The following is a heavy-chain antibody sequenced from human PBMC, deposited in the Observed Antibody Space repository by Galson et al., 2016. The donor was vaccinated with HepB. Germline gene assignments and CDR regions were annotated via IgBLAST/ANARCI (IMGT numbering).Heavy chain of an antibody. J-gene: IGHJ4*02. Sequence: SLRLSCAASGFSVNTYAVNWVRQAPGKGLEWVAVLSTNGLSQHYADSVKGRFTISKDNSKNTLYLQMNSLRVEDTAIYYCAREDPRIAAAILDSWGQGTLVTVSS. CDR2: LSTNGLSQ. CDR3: AREDPRIAAAILDS. V-gene: IGHV3-30-3*01. CDR1: GFSVNTYA. D-gene: IGHD6-25*01.